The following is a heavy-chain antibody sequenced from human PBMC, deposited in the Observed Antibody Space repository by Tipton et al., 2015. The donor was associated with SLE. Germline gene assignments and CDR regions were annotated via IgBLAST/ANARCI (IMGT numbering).Heavy chain of an antibody. J-gene: IGHJ4*02. CDR3: ARRRGSSWYEDYFDY. V-gene: IGHV4-59*13. CDR1: GGSISTYY. D-gene: IGHD6-13*01. Sequence: TLSLTCTVSGGSISTYYWTWIRQPPGKGLEWIGNVYYSGTTNYSPYLKSRVTMSVDTSKNQFSLKLSSVTAADTAVYYCARRRGSSWYEDYFDYWGQGTLVTVSS. CDR2: VYYSGTT.